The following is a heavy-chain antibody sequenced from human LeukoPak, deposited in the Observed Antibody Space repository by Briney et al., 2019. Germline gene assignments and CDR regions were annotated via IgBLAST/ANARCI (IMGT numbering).Heavy chain of an antibody. V-gene: IGHV3-74*03. CDR2: INTDGSDT. D-gene: IGHD6-19*01. Sequence: PGRSLGLSCAASGFTFSRSWMHWVRQAPGKGLVWVSRINTDGSDTMYADSVKGRFTISRDNAKNTLYLQMNSLKAEDTAVYYCARDQGGSGPTTYDYWGQGNLVIVSS. J-gene: IGHJ4*02. CDR1: GFTFSRSW. CDR3: ARDQGGSGPTTYDY.